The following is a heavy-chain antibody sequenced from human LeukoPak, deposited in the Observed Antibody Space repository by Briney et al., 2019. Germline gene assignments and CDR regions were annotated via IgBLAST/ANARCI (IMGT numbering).Heavy chain of an antibody. D-gene: IGHD3-10*01. J-gene: IGHJ5*02. Sequence: SETLSLTRTVSGGSISGYYRSWIRQPPGKGPEWIGHIYYSGSTTYNPSLKSRVTISVDTSRNQFSLRLTFVTAADTAVYYCARRFTMDRGIIANWFDPWGQATLVTVSP. CDR1: GGSISGYY. V-gene: IGHV4-59*08. CDR3: ARRFTMDRGIIANWFDP. CDR2: IYYSGST.